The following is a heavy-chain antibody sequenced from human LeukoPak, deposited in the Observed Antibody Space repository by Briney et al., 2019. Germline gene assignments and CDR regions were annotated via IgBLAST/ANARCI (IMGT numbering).Heavy chain of an antibody. CDR1: GYTFSSHG. V-gene: IGHV1-18*04. CDR3: ARRSKGYGGYALDY. CDR2: ISTFNGNA. D-gene: IGHD5-12*01. J-gene: IGHJ4*02. Sequence: ASVKVSCKASGYTFSSHGISWVRQAPGQGLEWMGWISTFNGNASYVRKLQGRVTMTRDTSTSTVYMELSSLRSEDTAVYYCARRSKGYGGYALDYWGQGTLVTVSS.